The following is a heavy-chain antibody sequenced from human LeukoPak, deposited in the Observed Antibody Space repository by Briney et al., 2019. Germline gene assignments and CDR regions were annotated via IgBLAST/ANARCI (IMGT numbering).Heavy chain of an antibody. Sequence: GGSLRLSCAATGFTSSSYAMSWVRQAPGKGLEWVSLISGSGDKTYYADSVKGRFTISRDNSKNTLYLQVNSLRADDTAVYYCAKDDPNDYKPWIYWGQGTLVIVSS. CDR1: GFTSSSYA. CDR3: AKDDPNDYKPWIY. J-gene: IGHJ4*02. V-gene: IGHV3-23*01. CDR2: ISGSGDKT. D-gene: IGHD4-11*01.